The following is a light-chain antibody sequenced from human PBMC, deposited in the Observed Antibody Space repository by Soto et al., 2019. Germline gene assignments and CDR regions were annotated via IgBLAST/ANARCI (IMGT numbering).Light chain of an antibody. V-gene: IGLV2-14*01. J-gene: IGLJ1*01. CDR3: TSPTPGSLYV. CDR1: SSDVGGYNY. CDR2: KVS. Sequence: QSVLTQPASVSGSPGQSITISCTGTSSDVGGYNYVSWYQQYPGRVPKLLIYKVSNRPSGISNRFSGSKSGNTASLTISGLQAEDEADYFCTSPTPGSLYVFGSGTQLTGL.